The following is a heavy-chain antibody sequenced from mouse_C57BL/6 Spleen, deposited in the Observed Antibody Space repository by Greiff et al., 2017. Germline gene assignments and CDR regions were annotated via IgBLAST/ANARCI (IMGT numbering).Heavy chain of an antibody. V-gene: IGHV1-69*01. CDR2: IDPSDSYT. Sequence: QVQLQQPGAELVMPGASVKLSCKASGYTFTSYWMHWVKQRPGQGLEWIGEIDPSDSYTNYNQKFKGKSTLTVDKSSSTAYMQLSSLTSEDSAVYYCARNYYSNYFYAMDYWGQGTSVTVSS. CDR3: ARNYYSNYFYAMDY. D-gene: IGHD2-5*01. J-gene: IGHJ4*01. CDR1: GYTFTSYW.